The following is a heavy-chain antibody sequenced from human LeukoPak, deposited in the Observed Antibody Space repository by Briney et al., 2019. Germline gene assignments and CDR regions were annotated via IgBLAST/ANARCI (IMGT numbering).Heavy chain of an antibody. J-gene: IGHJ4*02. Sequence: SETLSLTCAVYGGSFSGYYWSWIRQPPGKGLEWIGEINHSGSTNYNPSLKSRVTMSVDTSKNQFSLKLSSVTAADTAVYYCARDQNYYDSNGYYRFDYWGQGTLVTVSS. CDR3: ARDQNYYDSNGYYRFDY. CDR1: GGSFSGYY. CDR2: INHSGST. V-gene: IGHV4-34*01. D-gene: IGHD3-22*01.